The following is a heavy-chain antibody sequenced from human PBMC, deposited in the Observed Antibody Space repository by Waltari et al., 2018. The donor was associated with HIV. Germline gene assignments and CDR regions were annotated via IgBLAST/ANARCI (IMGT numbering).Heavy chain of an antibody. CDR2: IHPNTGNT. Sequence: QEQLVQSGAEVKKPGASVKVSCTASGNTFSPYDMNWGRHAPGQGLEWVGWIHPNTGNTVYAQKFQGRVSMTSNTSLRTVYMELSSLSSDDTAIYYCVRATCSVGCYHYLGMDVWGQGTTVIVS. J-gene: IGHJ6*02. D-gene: IGHD6-19*01. CDR1: GNTFSPYD. V-gene: IGHV1-8*01. CDR3: VRATCSVGCYHYLGMDV.